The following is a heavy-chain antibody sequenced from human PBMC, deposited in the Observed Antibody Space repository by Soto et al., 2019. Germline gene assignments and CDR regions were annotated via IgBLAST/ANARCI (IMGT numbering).Heavy chain of an antibody. D-gene: IGHD3-3*01. V-gene: IGHV3-23*01. CDR3: AKVRSTTIFGVVSLFDY. CDR1: GFTFSSYA. CDR2: ISGSGGTT. J-gene: IGHJ4*02. Sequence: GGSLRLSCAASGFTFSSYAMSWVRQAPGKGLECVSTISGSGGTTYYADSVKGRFTISRDNSKNTLYLQMNSLRAEDTAVYYCAKVRSTTIFGVVSLFDYWGQGTLVTVSS.